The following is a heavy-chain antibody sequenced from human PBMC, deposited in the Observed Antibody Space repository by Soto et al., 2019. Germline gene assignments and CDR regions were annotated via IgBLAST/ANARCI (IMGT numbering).Heavy chain of an antibody. Sequence: SETLSLTCTVSGGSISSYYWSWIRQPPGKGLEWIGYIYYSGSTNYNPSLKSRVTISVDTSKNQFSLKLSSVTAADTAVYYCARDRGGYFDYWGQGTLVTVSS. CDR1: GGSISSYY. CDR3: ARDRGGYFDY. V-gene: IGHV4-59*01. CDR2: IYYSGST. J-gene: IGHJ4*02. D-gene: IGHD3-16*01.